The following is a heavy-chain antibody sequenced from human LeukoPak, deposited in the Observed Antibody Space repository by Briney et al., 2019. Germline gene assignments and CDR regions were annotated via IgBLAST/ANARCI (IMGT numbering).Heavy chain of an antibody. Sequence: SETLSLTCAVYGGSFSGYYWSWIRQPPGKGLEWIGEINHSGSTNYNPSLKSRVTISVDTSKNQFSLKLSSVTAADTAVYYCAGGLQIQDSSSWSDYWGQGTLVTVSS. V-gene: IGHV4-34*01. CDR3: AGGLQIQDSSSWSDY. J-gene: IGHJ4*02. D-gene: IGHD6-13*01. CDR2: INHSGST. CDR1: GGSFSGYY.